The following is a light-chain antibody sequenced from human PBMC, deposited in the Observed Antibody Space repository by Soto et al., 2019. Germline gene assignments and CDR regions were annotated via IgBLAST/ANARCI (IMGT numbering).Light chain of an antibody. J-gene: IGKJ1*01. CDR3: QQYYRPWT. CDR1: QSVLYSSNNKNY. CDR2: WAS. Sequence: DIVMTQSPDSLAVSLGERATINCKSSQSVLYSSNNKNYLAWYQQKPGQPPKLLIYWASTRESGVPDRFSGSGSGTYFTLTISSLQAEDVAVYYCQQYYRPWTFGQGNKVEIK. V-gene: IGKV4-1*01.